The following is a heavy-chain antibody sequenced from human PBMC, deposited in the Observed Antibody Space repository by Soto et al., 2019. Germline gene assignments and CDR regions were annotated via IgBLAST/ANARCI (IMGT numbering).Heavy chain of an antibody. Sequence: VASVKVSCKASGGTFSSYTISWVRQAPGQGLEWMGRIIPILGIANYAQKFQGRVTITADKFSSTAYMELSSLRSEDTAVYYCARGMQQLVPSDAFDIWGQGTMVTVSS. CDR3: ARGMQQLVPSDAFDI. D-gene: IGHD6-13*01. V-gene: IGHV1-69*02. CDR2: IIPILGIA. J-gene: IGHJ3*02. CDR1: GGTFSSYT.